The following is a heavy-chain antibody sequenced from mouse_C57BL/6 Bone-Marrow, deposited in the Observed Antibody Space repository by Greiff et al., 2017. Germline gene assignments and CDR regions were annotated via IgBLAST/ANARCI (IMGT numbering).Heavy chain of an antibody. Sequence: QVQLQQPVAELVMPGASVKLSCKASGYTFPSYWMHWVKQRPGQGLEWIGEIDPSDSYTNYNQKFKGKSTLTVDKSSSTAYMQLSSLTSEDSAVYYCARERLSGYFDGWGTGTTVTVSS. J-gene: IGHJ1*03. V-gene: IGHV1-69*01. CDR2: IDPSDSYT. CDR3: ARERLSGYFDG. CDR1: GYTFPSYW. D-gene: IGHD2-2*01.